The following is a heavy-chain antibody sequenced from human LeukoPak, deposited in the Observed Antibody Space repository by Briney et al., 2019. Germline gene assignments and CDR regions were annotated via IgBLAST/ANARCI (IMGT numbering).Heavy chain of an antibody. D-gene: IGHD3-22*01. CDR3: ARDLRYYDSSSYYPDFDY. CDR2: ISAYNGNT. J-gene: IGHJ4*02. V-gene: IGHV1-18*01. Sequence: ASVKVSCKASGYTFTSYGISWVRQAPGQGLEWMGWISAYNGNTNYAQKLQGRVTMTTDTSTSTAYMELRSLRSDDTAVYYCARDLRYYDSSSYYPDFDYWGQGTLVTVSS. CDR1: GYTFTSYG.